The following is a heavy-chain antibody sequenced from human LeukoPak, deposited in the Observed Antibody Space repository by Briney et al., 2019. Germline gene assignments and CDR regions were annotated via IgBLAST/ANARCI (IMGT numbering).Heavy chain of an antibody. CDR2: ITSSSNTM. J-gene: IGHJ4*02. CDR3: AKSPGDYVSLFDY. CDR1: GFSFSSYS. V-gene: IGHV3-48*01. D-gene: IGHD4-17*01. Sequence: GGSLRLSCAASGFSFSSYSMNWVRQAPGKGLEWVSYITSSSNTMYYADSVKGRFTISRDNAKNTLYLRMNSLRAEDTAVYYCAKSPGDYVSLFDYWGQGTLVTVSS.